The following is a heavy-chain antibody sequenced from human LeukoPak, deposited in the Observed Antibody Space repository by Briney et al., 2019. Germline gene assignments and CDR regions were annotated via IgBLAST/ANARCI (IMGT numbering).Heavy chain of an antibody. CDR1: GGTFSSYA. CDR2: FDPEDGET. J-gene: IGHJ5*02. V-gene: IGHV1-24*01. CDR3: ATLRFSCSGGSCYPENWFDP. D-gene: IGHD2-15*01. Sequence: ASVKVSCKASGGTFSSYAISWVRQAPGKGLEWMGGFDPEDGETIYAQKSQGRVTMTEDTSTDTAYMELSSLRSEDTAVYYCATLRFSCSGGSCYPENWFDPWGQGTLVTVSS.